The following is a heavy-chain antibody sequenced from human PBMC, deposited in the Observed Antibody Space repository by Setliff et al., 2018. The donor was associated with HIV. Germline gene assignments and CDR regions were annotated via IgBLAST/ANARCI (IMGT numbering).Heavy chain of an antibody. CDR3: ARDGLLVAGIRFDY. J-gene: IGHJ4*02. V-gene: IGHV1-18*04. CDR1: GYGFVSYG. D-gene: IGHD6-19*01. CDR2: ISAYNGNT. Sequence: ASVKVSCKASGYGFVSYGINWMRQAPGQGLEWMGWISAYNGNTNYARKGQGRVTITADESMTTAYMELSGLKYEDTAVYYCARDGLLVAGIRFDYWGQGTLVTVSS.